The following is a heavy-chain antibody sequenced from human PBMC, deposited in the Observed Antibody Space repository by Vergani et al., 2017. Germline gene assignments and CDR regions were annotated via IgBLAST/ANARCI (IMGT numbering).Heavy chain of an antibody. Sequence: EVQLVESGGGLVQPGGSLRLSCAASGFTFSSYWMHWVRQSPGKGLEYIGLSKPKTEGGTTHYNAAMKGRVTISRDDSKSVLFLEMTNLAPEDTAVYYCCDTNYANSWDFWGQGSLVTVSS. D-gene: IGHD2-8*01. J-gene: IGHJ4*02. V-gene: IGHV3-15*05. CDR2: SKPKTEGGTT. CDR3: CDTNYANSWDF. CDR1: GFTFSSYW.